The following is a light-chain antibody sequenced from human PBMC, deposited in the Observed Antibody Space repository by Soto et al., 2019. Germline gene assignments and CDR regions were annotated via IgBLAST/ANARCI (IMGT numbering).Light chain of an antibody. CDR1: SSNIGAGYD. V-gene: IGLV1-40*01. CDR2: GNS. CDR3: QSYDSSLSGLV. J-gene: IGLJ1*01. Sequence: QSVLTQPPSVYGAPGQRVTISCTGSSSNIGAGYDVHWYQQLPGTAPKLLIYGNSNRPSGVPDRFSGSKSGTSASLAITGLQAEDEADYYCQSYDSSLSGLVFGTGTKLTVL.